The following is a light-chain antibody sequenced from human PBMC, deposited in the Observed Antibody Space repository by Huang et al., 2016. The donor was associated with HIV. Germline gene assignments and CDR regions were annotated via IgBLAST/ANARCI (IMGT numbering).Light chain of an antibody. CDR3: QQYGSSPPYT. Sequence: EIVLTQPPGTLSLSPGERATLSCRASQSISSTFLAWYQQKPGQAPRLLIYGASSRATGIPDRFGGSGSGTDFTLTISRLEPEDFAVYYCQQYGSSPPYTFGQGTKLEIK. CDR2: GAS. J-gene: IGKJ2*01. CDR1: QSISSTF. V-gene: IGKV3-20*01.